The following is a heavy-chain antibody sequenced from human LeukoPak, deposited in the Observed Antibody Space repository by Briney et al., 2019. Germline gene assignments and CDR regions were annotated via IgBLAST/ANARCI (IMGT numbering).Heavy chain of an antibody. CDR1: GGSFSGYY. CDR2: INHSGST. V-gene: IGHV4-34*01. Sequence: SETLSLTCAVYGGSFSGYYWSWIRQPPGKGLEWIGEINHSGSTNYNPSLKSRVTISVDTSKNQFSLKLSSVTAADTAVYYCARIAIPAAFIPAFPQPGFDYWGQGTLVTVSS. J-gene: IGHJ4*02. CDR3: ARIAIPAAFIPAFPQPGFDY. D-gene: IGHD2-2*01.